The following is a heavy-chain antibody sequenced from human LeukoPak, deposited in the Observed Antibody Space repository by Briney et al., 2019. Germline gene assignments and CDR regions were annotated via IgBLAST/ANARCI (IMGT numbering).Heavy chain of an antibody. D-gene: IGHD6-19*01. CDR1: GYTYTIYD. V-gene: IGHV1-18*01. CDR3: APIGSAWDGDLGY. CDR2: ISAYNGNT. J-gene: IGHJ4*02. Sequence: GASVKVSCKAAGYTYTIYDISWVRQAPGQGLEWMGWISAYNGNTNYAQKLQGRVTMTTHTSTGTAYMDLMTLRSHHTGVYYCAPIGSAWDGDLGYWGQGTLVTVSS.